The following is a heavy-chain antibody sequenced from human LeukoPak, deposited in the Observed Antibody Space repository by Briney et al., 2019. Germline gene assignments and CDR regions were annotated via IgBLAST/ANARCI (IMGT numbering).Heavy chain of an antibody. D-gene: IGHD3-22*01. V-gene: IGHV1-46*01. CDR1: VYTFTNYY. Sequence: ASVTVSCTPSVYTFTNYYMHWVRQAPGQGREGMGIINPSRGSTSYAQKFHGRVTMPSDTSTSTVYMELSSLRSEDTAVYYCASAYYYDSSGYYFAYWGQGTLVTVSS. CDR3: ASAYYYDSSGYYFAY. J-gene: IGHJ4*02. CDR2: INPSRGST.